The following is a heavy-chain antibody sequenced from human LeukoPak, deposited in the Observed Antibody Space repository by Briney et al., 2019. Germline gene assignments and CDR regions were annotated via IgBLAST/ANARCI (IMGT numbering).Heavy chain of an antibody. J-gene: IGHJ4*02. V-gene: IGHV3-11*01. CDR3: ATQLSYYDSSGYGY. CDR1: GFTFSDYY. D-gene: IGHD3-22*01. CDR2: ISSSGSTI. Sequence: GGSLRLSCAASGFTFSDYYMSWIRQAPGKGLEWVSYISSSGSTIYYADSVKGRFTISRDNAKNSLYLQMNSLRAEDTAVYYCATQLSYYDSSGYGYWDQGTLVTVSS.